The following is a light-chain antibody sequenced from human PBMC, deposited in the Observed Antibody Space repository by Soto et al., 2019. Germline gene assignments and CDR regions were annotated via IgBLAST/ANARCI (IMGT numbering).Light chain of an antibody. CDR1: QSVSSY. V-gene: IGKV3-11*01. CDR3: QQSSNWPS. Sequence: EIVFTHSPVTLSFSPVERATLSCRASQSVSSYLAWYQQKPGQAPRLLIYDASNRATGIPARFSGSGSGTDFTLTISSLETEDFAVYYCQQSSNWPSFGPGTKVDI. CDR2: DAS. J-gene: IGKJ3*01.